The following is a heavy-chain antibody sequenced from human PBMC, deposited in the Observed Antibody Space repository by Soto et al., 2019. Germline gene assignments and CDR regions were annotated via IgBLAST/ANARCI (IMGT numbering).Heavy chain of an antibody. CDR2: IIPILGIA. Sequence: GASVKVSCKASGGTFSSYTISWVRQAPGQGLEWMGRIIPILGIANYAQKFQGRVTITADKSTSTAYMELSSLRSEDTAVYYCARGILSSSPVYFDYWGQGTLVTVSS. D-gene: IGHD6-6*01. CDR1: GGTFSSYT. CDR3: ARGILSSSPVYFDY. V-gene: IGHV1-69*02. J-gene: IGHJ4*02.